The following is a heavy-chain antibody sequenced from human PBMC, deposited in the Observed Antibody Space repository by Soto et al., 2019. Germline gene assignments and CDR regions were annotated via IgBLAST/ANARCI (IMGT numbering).Heavy chain of an antibody. J-gene: IGHJ4*02. Sequence: PGGSLRLSCAASGFTFSDSYMTWIRQAPGKGLEWVSYISGSRRDTNYADSVKGRFTISRDNVKNSLYLQMNSLRVEDTAVYYCTRDTRALDDWGQGSLVTVSS. V-gene: IGHV3-11*05. D-gene: IGHD2-2*01. CDR2: ISGSRRDT. CDR1: GFTFSDSY. CDR3: TRDTRALDD.